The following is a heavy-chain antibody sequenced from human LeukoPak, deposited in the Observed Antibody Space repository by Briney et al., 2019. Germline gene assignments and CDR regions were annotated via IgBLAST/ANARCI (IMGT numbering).Heavy chain of an antibody. CDR3: ARGYDFWSGYYYYFDY. D-gene: IGHD3-3*01. CDR2: ISSSRSYI. J-gene: IGHJ4*02. Sequence: GGSLRLSCAASGFTFSTYSMNWVRQAPGKGLEWVSSISSSRSYIDYADSVKGRFTISRDNAKNSLYLLINSLRAEDTAIYYCARGYDFWSGYYYYFDYWGQGVLVTVSS. CDR1: GFTFSTYS. V-gene: IGHV3-21*01.